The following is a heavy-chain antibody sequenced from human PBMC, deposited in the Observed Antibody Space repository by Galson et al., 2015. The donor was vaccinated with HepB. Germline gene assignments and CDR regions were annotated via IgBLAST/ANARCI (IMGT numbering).Heavy chain of an antibody. CDR3: AREARGGPYDSSGYYFDY. D-gene: IGHD3-22*01. CDR1: GFTFSSYA. J-gene: IGHJ4*02. V-gene: IGHV3-30-3*01. Sequence: SLRLSCAASGFTFSSYAMHWVRQAPGKGLEWVAVISYDGSNKYYADSVKGRFTISRDNSKNTLYLQMNSLRAEDTAVYYCAREARGGPYDSSGYYFDYWGQGTLVTVSS. CDR2: ISYDGSNK.